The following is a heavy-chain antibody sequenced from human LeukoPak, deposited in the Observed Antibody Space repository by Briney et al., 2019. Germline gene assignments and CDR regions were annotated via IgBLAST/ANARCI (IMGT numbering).Heavy chain of an antibody. V-gene: IGHV1-69*05. J-gene: IGHJ4*02. CDR1: GGTFSSYA. Sequence: GASVKVSCKASGGTFSSYAISWVRQAPGQGLEWMGRIIPIFGTANYAQKFQGRVTITTDESTSTAYMELSSLRSEDTAVYYCANDYGDYIMGYWGQGTLVTVSS. CDR3: ANDYGDYIMGY. CDR2: IIPIFGTA. D-gene: IGHD4-17*01.